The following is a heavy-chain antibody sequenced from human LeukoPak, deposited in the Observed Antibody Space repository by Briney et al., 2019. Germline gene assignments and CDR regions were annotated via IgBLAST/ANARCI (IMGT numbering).Heavy chain of an antibody. Sequence: GASVKVSCKASGYTFTGYYMHWVRQAPGQGLEWMGWINPNSGGTNYAQKFQGRVTMTTDTSTSTAYMELSRLRSDDTAVYYCARGRITMVRGVIGDYYFDYWGQGTLVTVSS. J-gene: IGHJ4*02. V-gene: IGHV1-2*02. CDR1: GYTFTGYY. CDR3: ARGRITMVRGVIGDYYFDY. CDR2: INPNSGGT. D-gene: IGHD3-10*01.